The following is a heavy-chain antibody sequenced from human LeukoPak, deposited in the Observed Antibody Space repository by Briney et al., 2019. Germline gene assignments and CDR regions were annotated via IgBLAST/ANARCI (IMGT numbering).Heavy chain of an antibody. Sequence: ASVKVSCKASGYTFTSYGISWVRQAPGQGLEWMGWISAYNGNTNYAQKLQGRVTMTTDTSTSTAYMELRSLRSDDTAVYYCARNLLPGIAAAGLFYVWGQGTTVTVSS. CDR3: ARNLLPGIAAAGLFYV. V-gene: IGHV1-18*01. J-gene: IGHJ6*02. D-gene: IGHD6-13*01. CDR2: ISAYNGNT. CDR1: GYTFTSYG.